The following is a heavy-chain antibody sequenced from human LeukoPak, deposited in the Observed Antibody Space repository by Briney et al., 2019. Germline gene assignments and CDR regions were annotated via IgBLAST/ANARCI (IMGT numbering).Heavy chain of an antibody. D-gene: IGHD5-18*01. J-gene: IGHJ4*02. Sequence: GGSLRLSCAASGFTVNSNYMSWVRQAPGKGLEWVSVIYSGGSAYYADSVKGRFTISRDNSKNTLYLQMNSLGADDTAIYYCTGYGLDYWGRGTLVTVSS. V-gene: IGHV3-53*01. CDR3: TGYGLDY. CDR2: IYSGGSA. CDR1: GFTVNSNY.